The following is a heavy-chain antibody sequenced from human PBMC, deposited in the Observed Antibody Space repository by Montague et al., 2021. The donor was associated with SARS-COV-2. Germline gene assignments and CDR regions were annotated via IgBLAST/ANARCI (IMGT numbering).Heavy chain of an antibody. CDR2: IYKGAST. D-gene: IGHD4-23*01. CDR1: GDSIMATDC. V-gene: IGHV4-4*02. J-gene: IGHJ4*02. Sequence: SETLSLTCAVSGDSIMATDCWSWVRQPPGKGLEWIGEIYKGASTNYNPSLKSRVTMSVDRSKNQVSLELYSVTAADTALYYCVRAGGFHNRPPVWGQGALVIVSS. CDR3: VRAGGFHNRPPV.